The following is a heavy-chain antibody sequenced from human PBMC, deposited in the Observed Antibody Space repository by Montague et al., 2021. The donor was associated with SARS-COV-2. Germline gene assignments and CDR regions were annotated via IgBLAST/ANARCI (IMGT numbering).Heavy chain of an antibody. J-gene: IGHJ4*02. CDR3: ARVASEHTAMAPDY. D-gene: IGHD5-18*01. Sequence: SLRLSCAAAGFTFSRYSMNWVRQAPGKGLEWISYISMSETRTQYADSVKGRFTISRDNARNSLYLQMRSLTGGDTAVYYCARVASEHTAMAPDYWCQGTLVTVSS. CDR1: GFTFSRYS. V-gene: IGHV3-48*04. CDR2: ISMSETRT.